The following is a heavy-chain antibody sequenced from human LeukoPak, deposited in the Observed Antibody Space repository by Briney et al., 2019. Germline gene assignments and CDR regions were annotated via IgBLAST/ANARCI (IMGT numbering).Heavy chain of an antibody. J-gene: IGHJ4*02. Sequence: GGSLRLSCAASGFTFSSYAMSWVREAPARGLEWVSSLRGNGDTFYADSVKGRFALSRDDSRNTVYLQLNNLRVEDTAVYYCAEASWVSNADAVLWGQGTVVTVSS. CDR3: AEASWVSNADAVL. CDR1: GFTFSSYA. V-gene: IGHV3-23*01. CDR2: LRGNGDT. D-gene: IGHD1-1*01.